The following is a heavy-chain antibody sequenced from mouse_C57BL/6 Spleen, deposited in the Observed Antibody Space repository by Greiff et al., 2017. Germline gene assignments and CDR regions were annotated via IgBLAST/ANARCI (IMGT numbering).Heavy chain of an antibody. V-gene: IGHV1-15*01. J-gene: IGHJ4*01. CDR3: TRGNYYYAMDY. Sequence: VQRVESGAELVRPGASVTLSCKASGYTFTDYEMHWVKQTPVHGLEWIGAIDPETGGTAYNQKFKGKAILTADKSSSTAYMELRSLTSEDSAVYYCTRGNYYYAMDYWGQGTSVTVSS. CDR1: GYTFTDYE. CDR2: IDPETGGT.